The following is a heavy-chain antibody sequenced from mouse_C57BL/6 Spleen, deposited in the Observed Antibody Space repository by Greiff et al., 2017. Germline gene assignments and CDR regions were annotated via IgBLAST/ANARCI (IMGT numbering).Heavy chain of an antibody. J-gene: IGHJ2*01. D-gene: IGHD1-1*01. V-gene: IGHV1-66*01. Sequence: VQLQQSGPELVKPGASVKISCKASGYSFTSYYIPWVKQRPGQGLEWIGWIYPGSGNTKYNEKFKGKATLTADTSSSTAYMQLSSLTSEDSAVYYCAREYYGSSLFDYWGQGTTLTVSS. CDR3: AREYYGSSLFDY. CDR1: GYSFTSYY. CDR2: IYPGSGNT.